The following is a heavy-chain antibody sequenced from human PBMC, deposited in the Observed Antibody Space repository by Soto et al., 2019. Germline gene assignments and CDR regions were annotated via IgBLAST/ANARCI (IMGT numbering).Heavy chain of an antibody. J-gene: IGHJ4*02. D-gene: IGHD6-13*01. CDR3: ARTEGFSNYGYTD. V-gene: IGHV3-30-3*01. CDR2: ISYDGGSK. CDR1: GFTFNTYA. Sequence: QVQLVESGGGVVRPGRYLTLSCAASGFTFNTYAMHWVRLPPGKGLEWVAAISYDGGSKYYADSVRDRFTISRDDSKSTLYLQMNSLRREDTAVYYCARTEGFSNYGYTDWGQGTLVTVSS.